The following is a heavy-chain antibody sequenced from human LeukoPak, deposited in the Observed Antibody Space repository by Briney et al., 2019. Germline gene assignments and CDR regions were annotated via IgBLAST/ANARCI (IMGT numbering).Heavy chain of an antibody. J-gene: IGHJ6*03. CDR2: IRGDGSRL. CDR3: AREIAAAGFYYYCMDV. D-gene: IGHD6-13*01. V-gene: IGHV3-7*01. Sequence: GGSLRLSCVASGLSISPFWMAWFRQAPGKGLEWVANIRGDGSRLYYVDSVKGRFTISRDNAENSLYLQMNSLRAEDTAVYYCAREIAAAGFYYYCMDVWGKGTMVTVSS. CDR1: GLSISPFW.